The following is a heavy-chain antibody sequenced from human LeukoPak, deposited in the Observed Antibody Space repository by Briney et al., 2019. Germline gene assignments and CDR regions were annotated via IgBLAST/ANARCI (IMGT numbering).Heavy chain of an antibody. V-gene: IGHV3-23*01. Sequence: PGGSLRLSCAASGFTFSSYATSWVRQAPGKGLEWVSAISGSGGSTYYADSVKGRFTISRDNSKNTLYLQMNSLRAEDTALYYCAKDRSVGGHDYPFDYWGQGIMVTVSS. CDR3: AKDRSVGGHDYPFDY. CDR2: ISGSGGST. CDR1: GFTFSSYA. D-gene: IGHD5-12*01. J-gene: IGHJ4*02.